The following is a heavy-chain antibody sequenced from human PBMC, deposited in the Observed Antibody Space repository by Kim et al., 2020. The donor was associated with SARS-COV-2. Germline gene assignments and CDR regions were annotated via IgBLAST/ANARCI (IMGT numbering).Heavy chain of an antibody. CDR3: AQDRSGEFGSQ. CDR2: ISWNSDSI. Sequence: GGSLRLSCAASGFTFGDYAMHWVRQAPGKALEWVSGISWNSDSIAYADSVKGRFTISRDNAKNSLYLQMNSLRAEDTALYYCAQDRSGEFGSQWGQGTLVTVSS. D-gene: IGHD3-16*01. J-gene: IGHJ4*02. V-gene: IGHV3-9*01. CDR1: GFTFGDYA.